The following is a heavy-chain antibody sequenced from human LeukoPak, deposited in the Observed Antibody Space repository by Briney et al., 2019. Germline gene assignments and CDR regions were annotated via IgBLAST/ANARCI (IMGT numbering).Heavy chain of an antibody. D-gene: IGHD3-10*01. CDR1: GGSFSGYY. J-gene: IGHJ3*02. CDR3: ARRRAMVRGEPRDRVFDI. CDR2: INNSDST. Sequence: SETLSLTCAVYGGSFSGYYWSWIRQPQGPGLEWIGEINNSDSTNYNPSLKSRVTISVDTSKNQFSLKLSPVTAADTAVDDCARRRAMVRGEPRDRVFDIWGQGTMVTVSS. V-gene: IGHV4-34*01.